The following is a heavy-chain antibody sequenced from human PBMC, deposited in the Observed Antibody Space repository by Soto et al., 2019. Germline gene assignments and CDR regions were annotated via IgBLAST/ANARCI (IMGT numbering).Heavy chain of an antibody. Sequence: QLQLQESGSGLVKPSQTLSLTCAVSGGSITSGAYSWSWIRQPPGKGLEWLGYIHHSGSTYYNPSLKSRVTISVDRSKNPFSLKLSSVTAADTAVYYGARLICSGGSCQRLASWGQGTLVTVSS. CDR2: IHHSGST. CDR1: GGSITSGAYS. J-gene: IGHJ4*02. CDR3: ARLICSGGSCQRLAS. V-gene: IGHV4-30-2*01. D-gene: IGHD2-15*01.